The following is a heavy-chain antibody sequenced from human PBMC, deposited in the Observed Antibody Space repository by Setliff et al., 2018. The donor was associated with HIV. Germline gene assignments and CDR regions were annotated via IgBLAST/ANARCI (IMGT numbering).Heavy chain of an antibody. CDR3: ARASYYYDSSGWGY. CDR1: GFTFSNYA. CDR2: ISTSGGAA. D-gene: IGHD3-22*01. V-gene: IGHV3-23*01. J-gene: IGHJ4*02. Sequence: GGSLRLSCAASGFTFSNYAMSWVRQAPGKGLEWVSTISTSGGAADYADSVKGRFTISTDNSRNTLYLQMNSLRAEDTAVYYCARASYYYDSSGWGYWGQGTLVTVSS.